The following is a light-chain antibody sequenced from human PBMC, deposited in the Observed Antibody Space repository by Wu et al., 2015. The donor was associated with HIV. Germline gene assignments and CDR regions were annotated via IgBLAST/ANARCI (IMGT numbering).Light chain of an antibody. V-gene: IGKV3-11*01. Sequence: EIVLTQSPATLSLSPGERATLSCRASQSFSNYLAWYQQKPGQAPRLLIYDASNRATGIPARFSGSGSGTDFTLTISSLEPEDFAVYYCQQHSTFGGGTKVEIK. CDR1: QSFSNY. J-gene: IGKJ4*01. CDR3: QQHST. CDR2: DAS.